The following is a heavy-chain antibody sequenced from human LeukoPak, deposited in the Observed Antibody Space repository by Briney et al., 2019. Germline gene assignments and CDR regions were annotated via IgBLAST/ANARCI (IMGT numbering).Heavy chain of an antibody. D-gene: IGHD6-13*01. Sequence: VASVKVSCKASGYTFTGYYMHWVRQAPGQGLEWMGWINPNSGGTNYVQKFQGRVTMTRDTSISTAYMELSRLRSDDTAVYYCARGLSMGIPDAFDIWGQGTMVTVSS. CDR1: GYTFTGYY. CDR3: ARGLSMGIPDAFDI. J-gene: IGHJ3*02. CDR2: INPNSGGT. V-gene: IGHV1-2*02.